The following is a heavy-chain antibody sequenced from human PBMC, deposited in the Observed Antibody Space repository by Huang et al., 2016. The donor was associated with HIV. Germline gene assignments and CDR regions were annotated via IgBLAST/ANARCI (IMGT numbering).Heavy chain of an antibody. CDR1: GGPISSGSYY. Sequence: QLRLQESGPGLVKPSQTLSLTCAVAGGPISSGSYYWSWIRQPAGKGLEWIGHIYSSGSANYNPSLKSRLTMSVDTSKNQFSLRLRSVTAADTAMYYCARSFDSSAYPDYWGQGALVTVSP. CDR3: ARSFDSSAYPDY. CDR2: IYSSGSA. D-gene: IGHD3-22*01. J-gene: IGHJ4*02. V-gene: IGHV4-61*09.